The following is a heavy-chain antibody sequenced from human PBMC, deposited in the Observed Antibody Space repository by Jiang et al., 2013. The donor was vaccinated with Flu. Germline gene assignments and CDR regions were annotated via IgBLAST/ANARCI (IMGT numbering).Heavy chain of an antibody. CDR2: ITSSGSTK. Sequence: VQLVESGGGLVQPGGFLRLSCTASGFTFSNHEMNWVRQAPGKGLEWVSYITSSGSTKRSADSVKGRFTISRDNAKNSLFLQMNSLRAEDTAVYYCARQSLVFHYDSSGSFDFVGPGTLVTVSS. J-gene: IGHJ4*02. D-gene: IGHD3-22*01. CDR1: GFTFSNHE. CDR3: ARQSLVFHYDSSGSFDF. V-gene: IGHV3-48*03.